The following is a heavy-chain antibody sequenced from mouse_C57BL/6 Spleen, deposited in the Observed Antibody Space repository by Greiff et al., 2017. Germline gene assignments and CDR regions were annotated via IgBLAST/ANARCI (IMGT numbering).Heavy chain of an antibody. CDR1: GFTFSSYA. D-gene: IGHD2-5*01. CDR2: ISDGGSYT. CDR3: ARDSNKDAMDY. V-gene: IGHV5-4*01. Sequence: EVNLVESGGGLVKPGGSLKLSCAASGFTFSSYAMSWVRQTPEKRLEWVATISDGGSYTYYPDNVKGRFTISRDNAKNNLYLQMSHLKSEDTAMYYCARDSNKDAMDYWGQGTSVTVSS. J-gene: IGHJ4*01.